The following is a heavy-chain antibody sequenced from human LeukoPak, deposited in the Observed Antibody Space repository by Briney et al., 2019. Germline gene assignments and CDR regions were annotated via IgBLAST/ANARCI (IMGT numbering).Heavy chain of an antibody. CDR3: ARRNTAMVAGLDY. Sequence: ASVKVSCKASGYTFTTYDIHWVRQATGQGLEWMGWMNPNSGNTAYAQKFQGRVTMTRNTSISTAFMELSGLRSEDTAVYFCARRNTAMVAGLDYWGQGSLGTVSS. J-gene: IGHJ4*02. D-gene: IGHD5-18*01. V-gene: IGHV1-8*01. CDR2: MNPNSGNT. CDR1: GYTFTTYD.